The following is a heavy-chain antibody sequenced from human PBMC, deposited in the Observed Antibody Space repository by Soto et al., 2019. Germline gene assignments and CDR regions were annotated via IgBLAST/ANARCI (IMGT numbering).Heavy chain of an antibody. CDR2: IYYSGTT. Sequence: SETLSLTFSVSGYSISSSNSWCWIRQPPGKGLEWIGYIYYSGTTYYNPSLKSRVTMSVDTSKNQFSLILYSVTAADTGVYYCARYSAASGTYYFDYWGQGTLVTVSS. D-gene: IGHD6-13*01. J-gene: IGHJ4*01. V-gene: IGHV4-28*01. CDR1: GYSISSSNS. CDR3: ARYSAASGTYYFDY.